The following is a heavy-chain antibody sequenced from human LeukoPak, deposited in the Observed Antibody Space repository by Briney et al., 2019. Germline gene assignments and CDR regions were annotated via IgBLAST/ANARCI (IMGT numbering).Heavy chain of an antibody. J-gene: IGHJ6*02. V-gene: IGHV1-69*13. Sequence: SVKVSCKASGGTFSSYAISWVRQAPGQGLEWMGGIIPIFGTANYAQKFQGRVTITADESTSTAYMELSSLRSEDTAVYYCARDSARRSLGIAAAGTVYYGMDVWGQGTTVTVSS. D-gene: IGHD6-13*01. CDR1: GGTFSSYA. CDR2: IIPIFGTA. CDR3: ARDSARRSLGIAAAGTVYYGMDV.